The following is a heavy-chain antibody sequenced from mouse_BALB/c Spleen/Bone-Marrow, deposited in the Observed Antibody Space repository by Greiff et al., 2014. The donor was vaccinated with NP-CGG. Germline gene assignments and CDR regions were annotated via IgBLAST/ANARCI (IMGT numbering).Heavy chain of an antibody. CDR3: ASGDVYFAY. CDR1: GFTFSSYA. V-gene: IGHV5-9-4*01. Sequence: EVNLVESGGGLVKPGGSLKLSCAASGFTFSSYAMSWVRQSPDKRPEWVAEISSGGSYTYYPDTVTGRFTISRDNAKNTLYLEMSSLRSEDTAMYYCASGDVYFAYWGQGTLVTVSA. J-gene: IGHJ3*01. CDR2: ISSGGSYT.